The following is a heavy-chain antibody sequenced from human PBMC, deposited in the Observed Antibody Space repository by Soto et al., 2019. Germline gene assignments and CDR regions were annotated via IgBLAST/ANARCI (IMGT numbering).Heavy chain of an antibody. CDR2: IYYSGST. D-gene: IGHD1-1*01. CDR3: ASHTTRSYWSDP. V-gene: IGHV4-31*03. CDR1: GGSISSGGYY. Sequence: PSETLSLTCTVSGGSISSGGYYWSWIRQHPGKGLEWIGYIYYSGSTYYNPSLKSRVTISVDTSRNLFSLRLSSVTAADTAVYYGASHTTRSYWSDPGGQGTLVTV. J-gene: IGHJ5*02.